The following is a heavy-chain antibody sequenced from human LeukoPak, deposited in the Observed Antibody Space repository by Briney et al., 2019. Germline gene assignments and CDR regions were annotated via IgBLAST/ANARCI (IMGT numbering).Heavy chain of an antibody. Sequence: SETLSLTCAVYGGSFSGYYWSWIRQPPGKGLEWIGEINHSGSTNYNPSLKSRVTIPVDTSKNQFSLKLNSVTAADTAVYYCARDRIAAAGMDVWGQGTTVTVSS. V-gene: IGHV4-34*01. CDR2: INHSGST. J-gene: IGHJ6*02. CDR3: ARDRIAAAGMDV. CDR1: GGSFSGYY. D-gene: IGHD6-13*01.